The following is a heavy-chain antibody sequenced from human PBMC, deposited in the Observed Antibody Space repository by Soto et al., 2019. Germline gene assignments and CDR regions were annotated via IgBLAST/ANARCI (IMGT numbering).Heavy chain of an antibody. J-gene: IGHJ4*02. CDR1: GGTFSRYA. CDR2: IIPMFGTA. V-gene: IGHV1-69*13. Sequence: ASVKVSCKASGGTFSRYAIDWVRQAPGQGLEWMGGIIPMFGTANYAQKFQGRVTITADESTNTGYMELRSLISEDTAVYYCARDGTLYDSSGYYYLYWGQGTLVTVSS. D-gene: IGHD3-22*01. CDR3: ARDGTLYDSSGYYYLY.